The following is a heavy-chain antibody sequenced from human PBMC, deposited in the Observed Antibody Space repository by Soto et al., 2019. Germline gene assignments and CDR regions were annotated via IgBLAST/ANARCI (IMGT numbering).Heavy chain of an antibody. CDR3: AKDRLRGYCSGGSCLRFDY. D-gene: IGHD2-15*01. Sequence: EVQLLESGGGLVQPGGSLRLSCAASGFTFSSYAMSWVRQAPGKGLEWVSVISGSGGSTYYADSVKGRFTISRDNSKNTLYLQMNSLRAEDTAVYYCAKDRLRGYCSGGSCLRFDYWGQGTLVTVSS. CDR2: ISGSGGST. CDR1: GFTFSSYA. J-gene: IGHJ4*02. V-gene: IGHV3-23*01.